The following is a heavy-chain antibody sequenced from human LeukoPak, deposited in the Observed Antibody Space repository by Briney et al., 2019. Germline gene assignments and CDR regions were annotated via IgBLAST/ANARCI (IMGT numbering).Heavy chain of an antibody. V-gene: IGHV4-34*01. CDR3: TKSDGSGLIRI. CDR2: INHSGST. Sequence: PSETLSLTCAVYGGSFSGYYWSWIRQPPGKGLEWIGEINHSGSTNYNPSLKSRVTISVDTSKNQSSLKVISMTAADTAVYYCTKSDGSGLIRICGRGTMVTVSS. CDR1: GGSFSGYY. D-gene: IGHD3-22*01. J-gene: IGHJ3*02.